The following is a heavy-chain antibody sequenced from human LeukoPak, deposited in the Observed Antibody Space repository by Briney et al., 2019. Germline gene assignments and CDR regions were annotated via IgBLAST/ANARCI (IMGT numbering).Heavy chain of an antibody. Sequence: GRSLRLSCAASGFTFSSYGMHWVRQAPGKGLEWVAVISYDGSNKYYADSVKGRFTISRDNSKNTLYLQMNSLRAEDTAVYYCAKDPRSGYSDFDYWGQGTLVTVSS. V-gene: IGHV3-30*18. CDR3: AKDPRSGYSDFDY. CDR2: ISYDGSNK. D-gene: IGHD3-22*01. J-gene: IGHJ4*02. CDR1: GFTFSSYG.